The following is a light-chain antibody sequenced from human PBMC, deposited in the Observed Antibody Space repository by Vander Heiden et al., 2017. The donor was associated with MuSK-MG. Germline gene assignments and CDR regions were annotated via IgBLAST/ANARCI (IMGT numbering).Light chain of an antibody. CDR1: QSVRNNY. V-gene: IGKV3-20*01. CDR3: QQYGCAPWT. CDR2: GAS. Sequence: ENVLTQSPGTLSLSPGERATLSCRASQSVRNNYLAWYQQKPGQAPRLVISGASSRASGIPDRFSGRVAGTDFTLTIRRLEPEDFAVYYFQQYGCAPWTFGQGTKVEV. J-gene: IGKJ1*01.